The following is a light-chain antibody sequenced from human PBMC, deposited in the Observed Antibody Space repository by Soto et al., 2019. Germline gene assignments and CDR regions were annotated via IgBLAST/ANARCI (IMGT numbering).Light chain of an antibody. CDR2: GAS. V-gene: IGKV3D-20*02. Sequence: EIVLTQSPGTLSLSPGERATLSCRASQSVGSTYLGWYQQKPGQAPRLLIYGASTRATGIPARFSGSGSGTDFTLTISSLEPEDFAVYYCQQRSNWITFGQGTRLEIK. CDR3: QQRSNWIT. J-gene: IGKJ5*01. CDR1: QSVGSTY.